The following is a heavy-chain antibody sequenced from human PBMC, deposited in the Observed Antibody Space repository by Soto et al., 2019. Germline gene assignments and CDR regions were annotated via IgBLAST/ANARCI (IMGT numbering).Heavy chain of an antibody. CDR3: AGTYGSADY. Sequence: EVQLVESGGGLVEPGGSLGLSCAASGFSLTDYYMNWVRQAPGKGLEWVSSISSSGSFVSYADSVKGRFSISRDNAKNLLFLQMNRLRAEDTAVYYCAGTYGSADYWGQGTLVTVSS. V-gene: IGHV3-21*02. J-gene: IGHJ4*02. D-gene: IGHD3-10*01. CDR1: GFSLTDYY. CDR2: ISSSGSFV.